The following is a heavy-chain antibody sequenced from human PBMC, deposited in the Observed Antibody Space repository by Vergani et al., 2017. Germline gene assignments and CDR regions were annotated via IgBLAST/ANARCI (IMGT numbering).Heavy chain of an antibody. CDR3: ARRPWDGYNYFAAFDI. D-gene: IGHD5-24*01. Sequence: QVQLVQSGAEVKKPGSSWKVSCKASGGTSTSYAISGVRQAPGQGLEWMGGIIPIFGTANYAQKFQGRVTITADESTSTAYMELSSLRSEDTAVYYCARRPWDGYNYFAAFDIWGQGTMVTVSS. V-gene: IGHV1-69*01. CDR2: IIPIFGTA. CDR1: GGTSTSYA. J-gene: IGHJ3*02.